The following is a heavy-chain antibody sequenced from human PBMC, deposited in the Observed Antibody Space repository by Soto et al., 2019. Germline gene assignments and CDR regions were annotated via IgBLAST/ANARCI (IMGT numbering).Heavy chain of an antibody. V-gene: IGHV5-51*01. D-gene: IGHD3-16*01. CDR3: VRQPLTVWARVANDAFDI. Sequence: GESLKISCQGSGYSFSKYWIGWVRQMPGKGLEWMGIILPDDSDTRYSPSFQDQVTISADKSIRTAYLQWSSLKASDTAMYYCVRQPLTVWARVANDAFDIWGQGTMVTVSS. J-gene: IGHJ3*02. CDR1: GYSFSKYW. CDR2: ILPDDSDT.